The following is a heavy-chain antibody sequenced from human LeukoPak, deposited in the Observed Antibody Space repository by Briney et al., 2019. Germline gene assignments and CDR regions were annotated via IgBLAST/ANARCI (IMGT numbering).Heavy chain of an antibody. V-gene: IGHV4-59*08. CDR2: IYYSGST. CDR1: GGSISSYY. J-gene: IGHJ3*02. Sequence: SETLSLTCTVSGGSISSYYWSWIRQPPGKGLEWIGYIYYSGSTNYNPSLKSRVTISVDTSKNQFSLKLSSVTAADTAVYYCARNFGLYSSSPNAFDIWGQGTMVTVSS. D-gene: IGHD6-13*01. CDR3: ARNFGLYSSSPNAFDI.